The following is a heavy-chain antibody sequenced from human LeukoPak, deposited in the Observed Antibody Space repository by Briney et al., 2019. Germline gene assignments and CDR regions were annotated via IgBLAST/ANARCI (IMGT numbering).Heavy chain of an antibody. CDR2: INHSGST. J-gene: IGHJ4*02. CDR3: ARRGYCSSTSCWLPFGY. CDR1: GGSFSGYY. V-gene: IGHV4-34*01. D-gene: IGHD2-2*01. Sequence: KPSETLSLTCAVYGGSFSGYYWSWIRQPPGKGLEWIGEINHSGSTNYNPSLKSRVTISVDTSKNQFSLKLSSVTAADTAVYYCARRGYCSSTSCWLPFGYWGQGTLVTVSS.